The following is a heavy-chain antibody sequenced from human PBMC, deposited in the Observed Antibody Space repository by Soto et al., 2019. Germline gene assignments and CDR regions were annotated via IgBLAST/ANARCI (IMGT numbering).Heavy chain of an antibody. CDR1: GGSFSGYY. Sequence: PSETLSLTCAVYGGSFSGYYWSWIRQPPGKGLEWIGEINHSGSTNYNPSLKSRVTISVDTSKNQFSLKLSSVTAADTAVYYCARGLLYYYGSGRPRGWFDPWGQGTLVTVSS. J-gene: IGHJ5*02. V-gene: IGHV4-34*01. CDR3: ARGLLYYYGSGRPRGWFDP. CDR2: INHSGST. D-gene: IGHD3-10*01.